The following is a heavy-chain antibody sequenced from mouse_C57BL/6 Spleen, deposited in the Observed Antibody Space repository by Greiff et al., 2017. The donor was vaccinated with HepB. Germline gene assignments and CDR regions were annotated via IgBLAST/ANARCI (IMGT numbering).Heavy chain of an antibody. J-gene: IGHJ4*01. CDR2: IDPSDSYT. CDR3: ARSDGNYRYYAMDY. CDR1: GYTFTSYW. D-gene: IGHD2-1*01. V-gene: IGHV1-59*01. Sequence: QVQLQQPGAELVRPGTSVKLSCKASGYTFTSYWMHWVKQRPGPGLEWIGVIDPSDSYTNYNQKFKGKATLTVDTSSSTAYMQLSSLTSEDSAVYYCARSDGNYRYYAMDYWGQGTSVTVSS.